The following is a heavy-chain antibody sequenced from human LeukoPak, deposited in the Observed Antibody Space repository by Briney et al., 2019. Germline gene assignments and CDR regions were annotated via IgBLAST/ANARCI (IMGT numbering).Heavy chain of an antibody. CDR1: GYTFTSYG. CDR2: INPTGGTT. V-gene: IGHV1-46*01. J-gene: IGHJ4*02. Sequence: ASVKVSCKASGYTFTSYGISWVRQAPGQGLEWMGIINPTGGTTTYAQKFQGRVTMTRDMSTSTVYMELSSLRSEDTAMYYCARAGLLNWEKGVFYWGQGTLVTVSS. D-gene: IGHD1-26*01. CDR3: ARAGLLNWEKGVFY.